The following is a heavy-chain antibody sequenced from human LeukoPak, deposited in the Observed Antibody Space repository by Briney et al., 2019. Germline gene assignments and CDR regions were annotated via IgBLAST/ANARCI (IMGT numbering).Heavy chain of an antibody. V-gene: IGHV4-30-4*08. Sequence: SETLSLTCTVSGGSISSGDYYWSWIRQPPGKGLEWIGYIYYSGSTYYNPSLKSRVTISVDTSKNQFSLRLSSVTAADTAVYYCARSPLLRFFYYFDYGGQGTLVTVSS. CDR1: GGSISSGDYY. D-gene: IGHD3-3*01. CDR3: ARSPLLRFFYYFDY. J-gene: IGHJ4*02. CDR2: IYYSGST.